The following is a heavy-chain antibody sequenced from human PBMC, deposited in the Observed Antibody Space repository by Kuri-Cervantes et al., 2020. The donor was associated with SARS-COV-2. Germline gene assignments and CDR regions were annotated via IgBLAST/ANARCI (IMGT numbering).Heavy chain of an antibody. V-gene: IGHV3-66*01. CDR3: ARSTWGSGHYYGMDV. CDR2: IYSGGST. CDR1: GFTVSSNY. J-gene: IGHJ6*02. D-gene: IGHD7-27*01. Sequence: GGSLRLSCAASGFTVSSNYMSWVRQAPGKGLEWVSVIYSGGSTYYADSVKGRFTISRDNSKNTLYLQMNSLRAEDTAVYYCARSTWGSGHYYGMDVWGQGTTVTVSS.